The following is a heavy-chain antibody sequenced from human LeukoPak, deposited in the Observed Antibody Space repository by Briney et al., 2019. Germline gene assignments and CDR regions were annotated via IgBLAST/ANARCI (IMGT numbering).Heavy chain of an antibody. CDR1: GGSFSGYY. CDR2: INHSGST. D-gene: IGHD2-15*01. Sequence: SETLSLTCAVYGGSFSGYYWSWIRQPPGKGLEWIGEINHSGSTNYNPSLKSRVTISVDTSKNQFSLKLSSVTAADTAVYYCARSHPGVGDAFDIWGQGTMVTVSS. V-gene: IGHV4-34*01. CDR3: ARSHPGVGDAFDI. J-gene: IGHJ3*02.